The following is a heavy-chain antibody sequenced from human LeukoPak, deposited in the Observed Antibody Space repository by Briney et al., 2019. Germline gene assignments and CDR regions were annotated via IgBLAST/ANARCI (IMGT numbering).Heavy chain of an antibody. D-gene: IGHD3-9*01. CDR2: INPNSGGT. J-gene: IGHJ5*02. CDR3: ARGGYYDILTGYASNNWFDP. V-gene: IGHV1-2*02. CDR1: GYTFTGYY. Sequence: VSVEVSCKASGYTFTGYYMHWVRQAPGQGLEWMGWINPNSGGTNYAQKFQGRVTMTRDTSISTAYMELSRLRSDDTAVYYCARGGYYDILTGYASNNWFDPWGQGTLVTVSS.